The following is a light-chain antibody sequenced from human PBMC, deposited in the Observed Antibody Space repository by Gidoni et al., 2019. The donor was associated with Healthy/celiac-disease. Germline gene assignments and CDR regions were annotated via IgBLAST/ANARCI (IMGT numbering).Light chain of an antibody. V-gene: IGKV1-39*01. CDR2: AAS. CDR3: QQSYSTPVT. J-gene: IGKJ1*01. Sequence: DIQITQSPSSLSASVVYRVTITCRASQSISIYLNCYQQKPGKAPKLLIYAASSLQSGVPSRLSGSGSGKDFTITISSLQHEDFANYYCQQSYSTPVTFGQGTKVEIK. CDR1: QSISIY.